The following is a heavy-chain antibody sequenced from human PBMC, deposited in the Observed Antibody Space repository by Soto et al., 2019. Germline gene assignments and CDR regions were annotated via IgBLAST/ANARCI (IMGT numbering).Heavy chain of an antibody. J-gene: IGHJ5*02. V-gene: IGHV1-3*01. CDR1: GYTFTSYA. D-gene: IGHD3-9*01. CDR3: ARGPRKLRYFDWLSPNNWFDP. CDR2: INAGNGNT. Sequence: GASVKVSCKASGYTFTSYAMHWVRQAPGQRLEWMGWINAGNGNTKYSQKFQGRVTITRDTSASTAYMELSSLRSEDTAVYYCARGPRKLRYFDWLSPNNWFDPWGQGTLVIVSS.